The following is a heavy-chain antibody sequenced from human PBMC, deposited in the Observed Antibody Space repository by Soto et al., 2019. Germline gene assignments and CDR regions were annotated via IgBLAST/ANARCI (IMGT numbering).Heavy chain of an antibody. Sequence: QVQLQQWGAGLLKPSETLSLTCAVYGGSFSGYYWSWIRQPPGRGLEWFGEINHSGSTNYNPSLKSRVTISVETSKNQFSRKLSSVTAADTAVYYCARGYSSGWYYDAFDIWGQGTMVTVSS. CDR3: ARGYSSGWYYDAFDI. D-gene: IGHD6-19*01. CDR1: GGSFSGYY. V-gene: IGHV4-34*01. J-gene: IGHJ3*02. CDR2: INHSGST.